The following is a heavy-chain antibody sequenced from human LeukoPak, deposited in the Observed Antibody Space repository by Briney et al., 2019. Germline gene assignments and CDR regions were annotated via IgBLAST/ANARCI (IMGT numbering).Heavy chain of an antibody. V-gene: IGHV1-2*06. J-gene: IGHJ4*02. CDR3: ARARDGGVGALDY. CDR1: GYTFIDYW. CDR2: ININSGGI. D-gene: IGHD3-3*01. Sequence: ASVKVSCKASGYTFIDYWIHWVRQAPGQGLEWMGRININSGGINYAQKFQGRVTMTRATSISTAYMELSRLRVDDTAVYYCARARDGGVGALDYWGQGTVVPVSS.